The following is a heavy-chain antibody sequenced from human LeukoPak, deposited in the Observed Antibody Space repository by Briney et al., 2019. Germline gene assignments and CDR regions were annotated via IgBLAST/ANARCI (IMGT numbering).Heavy chain of an antibody. D-gene: IGHD6-13*01. Sequence: GASVKVSCKASGYTFTSYGISWVRQAPGQGLEWMGWISAYNGNTNYAQKLQGRVTMTTDTSTSTAYMELRSLRSDDTAVYYCARDSVIIAAAAGTFWNWFDPWGQGTLVTVSS. CDR1: GYTFTSYG. CDR3: ARDSVIIAAAAGTFWNWFDP. J-gene: IGHJ5*02. V-gene: IGHV1-18*01. CDR2: ISAYNGNT.